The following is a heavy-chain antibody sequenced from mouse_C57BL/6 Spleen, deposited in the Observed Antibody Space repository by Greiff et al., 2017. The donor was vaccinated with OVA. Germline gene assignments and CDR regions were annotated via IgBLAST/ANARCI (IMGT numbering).Heavy chain of an antibody. CDR2: INYDGSST. V-gene: IGHV5-16*01. CDR1: GFTFSDYY. D-gene: IGHD1-1*01. J-gene: IGHJ3*01. Sequence: EVQLVESEGGLVQPGSSMKLSCTASGFTFSDYYMAWVRQVPEKGLEWVANINYDGSSTYYLDSLKSRFIISRDNAKNILYLQMSSLKSEDTATYYCARAYGSSYTWFAYWGQGTLVTVSA. CDR3: ARAYGSSYTWFAY.